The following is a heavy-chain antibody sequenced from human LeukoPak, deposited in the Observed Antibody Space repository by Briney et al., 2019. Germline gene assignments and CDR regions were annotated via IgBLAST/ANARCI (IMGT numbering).Heavy chain of an antibody. V-gene: IGHV3-23*01. J-gene: IGHJ4*02. D-gene: IGHD4/OR15-4a*01. CDR2: ISSRGDDT. Sequence: GGSLRLSCTASGFTFSTLAMSWVRQAPGKGLEWVSSISSRGDDTSYADSVKGRFTISRDNSKNTLYLQLNSLRVDDAAIYYCAXHRRSTLVXAYFDSWGQGTLVTVSS. CDR3: AXHRRSTLVXAYFDS. CDR1: GFTFSTLA.